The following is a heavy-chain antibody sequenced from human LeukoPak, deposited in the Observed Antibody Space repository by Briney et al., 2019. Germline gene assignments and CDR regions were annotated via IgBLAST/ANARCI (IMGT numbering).Heavy chain of an antibody. J-gene: IGHJ4*02. CDR1: GGSIRSRNDY. D-gene: IGHD6-13*01. CDR3: ARGDIAEVRFDY. Sequence: SETLSLTCTVSGGSIRSRNDYWGWIRQPPGKGLEWIGSIYYSGSTYYNPSLSGRVTISGDTSKNQFSLKLGSVTAADTAVYYCARGDIAEVRFDYWGQGTLVTVS. CDR2: IYYSGST. V-gene: IGHV4-39*01.